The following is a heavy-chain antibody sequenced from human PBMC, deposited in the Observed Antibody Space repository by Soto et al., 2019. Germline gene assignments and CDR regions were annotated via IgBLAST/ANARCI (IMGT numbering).Heavy chain of an antibody. D-gene: IGHD2-2*01. CDR2: ISAYNGDT. J-gene: IGHJ5*02. CDR3: VRGGAPAALSWFDP. CDR1: GYTFTNYG. V-gene: IGHV1-18*01. Sequence: ASVKVSCQAAGYTFTNYGISWVRQAPGQGLEWMGWISAYNGDTNYAQKLQGRVTLTTDTPTTTAYMELRSLRSDDTAVYYCVRGGAPAALSWFDPWGQGTLVTVSS.